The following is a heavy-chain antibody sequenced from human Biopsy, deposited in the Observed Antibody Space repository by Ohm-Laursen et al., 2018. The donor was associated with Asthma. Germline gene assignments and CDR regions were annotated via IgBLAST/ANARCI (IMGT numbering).Heavy chain of an antibody. CDR2: INAGNGNT. Sequence: GSSVKVSCKASGYTFTSYAMHWVRRAPGQRLEWMGWINAGNGNTKYSQKFQGRVTITRDTSASTAYMELSSLRSEDTAVYYCASSIAVADSDAFDIWGQGTMVTVSS. CDR3: ASSIAVADSDAFDI. J-gene: IGHJ3*02. CDR1: GYTFTSYA. D-gene: IGHD6-19*01. V-gene: IGHV1-3*01.